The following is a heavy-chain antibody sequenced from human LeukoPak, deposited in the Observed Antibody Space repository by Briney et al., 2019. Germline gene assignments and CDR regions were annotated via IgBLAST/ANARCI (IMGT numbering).Heavy chain of an antibody. CDR3: ARGGWWGYSKSPPHNWSRRVFDY. CDR1: GFHFSSYE. Sequence: GGSLRLSCAASGFHFSSYEMNWVRQAPGKGLEWASYISGRGSTIYYADSVKGRFTISRDNAKNSLYLQMNSLRAEDTAVYYCARGGWWGYSKSPPHNWSRRVFDYWGQGTLVTVSS. V-gene: IGHV3-48*03. J-gene: IGHJ4*02. CDR2: ISGRGSTI. D-gene: IGHD1-20*01.